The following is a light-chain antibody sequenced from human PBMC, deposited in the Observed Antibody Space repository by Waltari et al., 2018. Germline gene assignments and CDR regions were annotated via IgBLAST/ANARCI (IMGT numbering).Light chain of an antibody. Sequence: EIVLTQSPGTLSLSPGERATLSCRASQSLGRYLVWYQQKPGQAPRLLIYGASSRAAGIPDRFSCSGSGTDFSLTISRLEPEDFAVYYCQNHERLPAVFGQGTKVEI. V-gene: IGKV3-20*01. CDR2: GAS. CDR1: QSLGRY. J-gene: IGKJ1*01. CDR3: QNHERLPAV.